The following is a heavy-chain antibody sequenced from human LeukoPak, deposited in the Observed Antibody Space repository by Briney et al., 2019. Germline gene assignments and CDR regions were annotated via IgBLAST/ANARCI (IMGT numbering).Heavy chain of an antibody. CDR3: TSWVYDSSGYYPASY. CDR1: GFTFGDYA. V-gene: IGHV3-49*04. J-gene: IGHJ4*02. Sequence: GGSPRLSCTASGFTFGDYAMSWVRQAPGKGLGWVGFIRSKAYGGTTEYAASVKGRFTISRDDSKSIACLQMNSLKTEDTAVYYCTSWVYDSSGYYPASYWGQGTLVTVSS. CDR2: IRSKAYGGTT. D-gene: IGHD3-22*01.